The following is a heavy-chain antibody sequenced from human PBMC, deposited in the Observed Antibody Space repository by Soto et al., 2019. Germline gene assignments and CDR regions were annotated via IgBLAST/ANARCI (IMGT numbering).Heavy chain of an antibody. Sequence: EVQLVESGGGLVQPGGSLKLSCAASGFTFSGSAMHWVRQASGKGLEWVGRIRSKANSYATAYAASVKGRFTISRDDSKTTAYLQMNGLKTEDTAVYYCTRHEEYCSGGSCYFYWGQGTLVTVSS. CDR3: TRHEEYCSGGSCYFY. CDR1: GFTFSGSA. J-gene: IGHJ4*02. CDR2: IRSKANSYAT. V-gene: IGHV3-73*01. D-gene: IGHD2-15*01.